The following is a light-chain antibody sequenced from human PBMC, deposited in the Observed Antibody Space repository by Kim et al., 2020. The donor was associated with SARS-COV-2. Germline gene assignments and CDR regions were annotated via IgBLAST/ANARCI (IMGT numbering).Light chain of an antibody. J-gene: IGKJ5*01. Sequence: DIQMTQSPSSLSASVGERVTITCRASQDINIWLAWYQQRPGKAPKSLIYAASNLQTGVPGRFSGSGSGREFTLTIRSLQPEDFATYYCQQYVSYPNTFGQGTRMEIK. V-gene: IGKV1D-16*01. CDR3: QQYVSYPNT. CDR1: QDINIW. CDR2: AAS.